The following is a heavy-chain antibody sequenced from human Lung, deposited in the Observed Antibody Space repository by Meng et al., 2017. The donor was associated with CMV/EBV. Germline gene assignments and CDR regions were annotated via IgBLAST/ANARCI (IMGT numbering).Heavy chain of an antibody. CDR2: ISGSGGST. J-gene: IGHJ6*02. CDR3: ARAPIPYYGMDV. CDR1: GFTFSSYA. Sequence: GESLKISCAASGFTFSSYAMSWVRQAPGKGLEWVSAISGSGGSTYYADSVKGRFTISRDNSKNTLYLQMNSLRAEDTAVYYCARAPIPYYGMDVWGHGTTVTVSS. V-gene: IGHV3-23*01.